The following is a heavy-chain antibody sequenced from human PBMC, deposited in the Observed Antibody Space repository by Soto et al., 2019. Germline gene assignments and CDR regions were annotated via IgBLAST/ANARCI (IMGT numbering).Heavy chain of an antibody. Sequence: EVRLVQSGGGLVQPGGSLRLSCAASLFIVSDNYMSWVRQAPGKGLEWVSLIYSGGGTDYAESVKGRFTISRDNSKNTRYLQMNSLKAEDTGIYDCATRMTTAPYWGQGTVVTVSS. CDR2: IYSGGGT. CDR1: LFIVSDNY. V-gene: IGHV3-66*01. D-gene: IGHD4-17*01. CDR3: ATRMTTAPY. J-gene: IGHJ4*02.